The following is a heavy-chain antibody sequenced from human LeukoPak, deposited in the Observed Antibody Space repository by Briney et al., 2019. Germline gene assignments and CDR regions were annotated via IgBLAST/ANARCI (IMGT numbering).Heavy chain of an antibody. J-gene: IGHJ4*02. V-gene: IGHV4-59*01. Sequence: SETLSLTCTVSGGSLTSYYWSWIRQPPGKGLEWIGYIYCSVSPNSDSTSYNPSLKSRVTISVDTSKSHLSLNLGSVTAADTAVYYCASSYYYDSSGYYPLDYWGQGTLVTVSS. D-gene: IGHD3-22*01. CDR3: ASSYYYDSSGYYPLDY. CDR1: GGSLTSYY. CDR2: IYCSVSPNSDST.